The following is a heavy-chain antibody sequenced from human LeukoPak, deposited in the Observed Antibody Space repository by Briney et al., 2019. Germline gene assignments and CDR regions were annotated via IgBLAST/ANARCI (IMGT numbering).Heavy chain of an antibody. CDR3: ASHFDYYDSSVFFDY. CDR2: INPNSGGT. CDR1: GYTFTGYY. V-gene: IGHV1-2*02. Sequence: ASVKVSCKASGYTFTGYYMHWVRQAPGQGLEWMGWINPNSGGTNYAQKFQGRVTMTRDTSISTAYMELSRLRSDDTAVYYWASHFDYYDSSVFFDYGGQGPLVTVPS. D-gene: IGHD3-22*01. J-gene: IGHJ4*02.